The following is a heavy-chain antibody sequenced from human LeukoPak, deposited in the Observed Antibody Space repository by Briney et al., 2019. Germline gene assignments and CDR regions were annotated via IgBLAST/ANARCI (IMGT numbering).Heavy chain of an antibody. Sequence: GGSLRLSCAASGFTFSSYEMNWVRQAPGKGLEWVSYISSSGSTIYYADSVKGRFTISRDNAKNSLYLQMNSLRAEDTAVYYCARSGIAAAGIYYGMDVWGQGTTVTASS. CDR3: ARSGIAAAGIYYGMDV. CDR1: GFTFSSYE. J-gene: IGHJ6*02. CDR2: ISSSGSTI. D-gene: IGHD6-13*01. V-gene: IGHV3-48*03.